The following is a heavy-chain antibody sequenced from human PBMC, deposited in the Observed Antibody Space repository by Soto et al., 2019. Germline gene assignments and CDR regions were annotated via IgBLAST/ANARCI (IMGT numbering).Heavy chain of an antibody. CDR3: ANPPPTMESTIYYYYGMDV. CDR1: GFTFSNYA. D-gene: IGHD1-26*01. CDR2: ISGSGGST. Sequence: EVQLLESGGGLVQPGGSLRLSCAASGFTFSNYAMTWVRQAPGKGLEWVSAISGSGGSTYYADSVKGRFTISRDNSKNPLDPQKDRLEAEDTAVYYCANPPPTMESTIYYYYGMDVWGQGTTVTVSS. J-gene: IGHJ6*02. V-gene: IGHV3-23*01.